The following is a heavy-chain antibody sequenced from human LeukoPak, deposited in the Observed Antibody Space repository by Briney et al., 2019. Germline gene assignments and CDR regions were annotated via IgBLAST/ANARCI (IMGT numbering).Heavy chain of an antibody. J-gene: IGHJ6*02. CDR3: AKGPRATGYYYYGMDV. CDR1: GFTFSSYA. Sequence: GGSLRLSCAASGFTFSSYAMSWVRQAPGKGLEWVSAISGSGGSTYYADSVKGRFTISRDNSKNTLYLQMNSLRAEDTAVYYCAKGPRATGYYYYGMDVWGQGTTVTVSS. V-gene: IGHV3-23*01. D-gene: IGHD5-12*01. CDR2: ISGSGGST.